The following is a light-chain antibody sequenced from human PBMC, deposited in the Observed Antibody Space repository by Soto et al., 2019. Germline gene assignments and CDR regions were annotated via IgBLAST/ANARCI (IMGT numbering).Light chain of an antibody. V-gene: IGKV1-5*01. CDR3: QQYNRYSYT. Sequence: DIQMTQSPSTLSASVGDRVTITCRASQSISTYLAWYQQKPGKAPKLQIYHASNLESGVPSRFSGSGSGTEFTLTISSLQPDDFATYYCQQYNRYSYTFGQGTKLEIK. CDR1: QSISTY. CDR2: HAS. J-gene: IGKJ2*01.